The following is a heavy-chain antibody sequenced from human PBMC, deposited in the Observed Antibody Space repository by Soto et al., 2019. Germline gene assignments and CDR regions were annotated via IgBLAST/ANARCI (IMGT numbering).Heavy chain of an antibody. D-gene: IGHD2-2*01. CDR3: ARYCSSTSCHGLYYYYGMDV. J-gene: IGHJ6*02. CDR2: ISAYNGNT. Sequence: GASVKVSCKASGYTFTSYGISWVRQAPGQGLEWMGWISAYNGNTNYAQKLQGRVTMTTDTSTSTAYMELRSLRSDDTAVYYCARYCSSTSCHGLYYYYGMDVWGQGTTVTVS. CDR1: GYTFTSYG. V-gene: IGHV1-18*01.